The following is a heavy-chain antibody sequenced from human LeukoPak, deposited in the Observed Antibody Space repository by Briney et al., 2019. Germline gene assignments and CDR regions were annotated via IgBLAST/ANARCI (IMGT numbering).Heavy chain of an antibody. D-gene: IGHD6-6*01. J-gene: IGHJ6*02. Sequence: ASVKVSYTASGYTFTIYAMHLVRQAPGQRLEWMGWINAGNGNTKYSQKFQGRVTITRDTSASTAYMELRSLRSEDTAVYYCARRIAARLYYGMDVWGQATTVTVSS. CDR1: GYTFTIYA. CDR3: ARRIAARLYYGMDV. CDR2: INAGNGNT. V-gene: IGHV1-3*01.